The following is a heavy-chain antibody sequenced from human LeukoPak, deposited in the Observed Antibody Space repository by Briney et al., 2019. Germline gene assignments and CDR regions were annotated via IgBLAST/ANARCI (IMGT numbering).Heavy chain of an antibody. CDR1: GYSITSGYY. D-gene: IGHD6-13*01. CDR2: MHHTGST. V-gene: IGHV4-38-2*02. J-gene: IGHJ6*03. CDR3: ARRTGYFNYYMDV. Sequence: PSETLSLTQTVSGYSITSGYYWGWIRQPPGAGLEYIGCMHHTGSTYYNPSLKSRVTISADTSKNQFSLKLTSVAAADTAVYYCARRTGYFNYYMDVWGKGTAVTVSS.